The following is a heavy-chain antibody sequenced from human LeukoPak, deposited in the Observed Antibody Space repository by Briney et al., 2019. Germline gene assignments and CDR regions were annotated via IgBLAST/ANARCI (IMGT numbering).Heavy chain of an antibody. D-gene: IGHD2-8*01. CDR1: GGSISSYY. Sequence: SETLSLTCTVSGGSISSYYWSWIRQPAGKGLEWIARIYTSGSTNYNPSLKSRVTMSVDTSKNQFSLKLSSVTAADTAVYYCASVYPEPFPHDAFDIWGQGTMVTVSS. V-gene: IGHV4-4*07. CDR2: IYTSGST. CDR3: ASVYPEPFPHDAFDI. J-gene: IGHJ3*02.